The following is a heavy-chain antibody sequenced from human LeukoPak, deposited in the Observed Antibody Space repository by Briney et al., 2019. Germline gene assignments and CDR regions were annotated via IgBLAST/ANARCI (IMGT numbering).Heavy chain of an antibody. D-gene: IGHD6-19*01. CDR3: AREIPPGYSSGSFDY. V-gene: IGHV3-30-3*01. CDR2: ISYDGSNK. Sequence: XGSLRLSCAASGFTFSSYAMHWVRQAXGKGLEWVAVISYDGSNKYYADSVKGRFTISRDNSKNTLYLQMNSLRAEDTAVYYCAREIPPGYSSGSFDYWGQGTLVTVSS. CDR1: GFTFSSYA. J-gene: IGHJ4*02.